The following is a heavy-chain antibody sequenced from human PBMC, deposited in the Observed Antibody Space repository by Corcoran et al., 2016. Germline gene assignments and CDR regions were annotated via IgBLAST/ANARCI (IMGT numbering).Heavy chain of an antibody. CDR1: GGSFSGYY. J-gene: IGHJ6*02. V-gene: IGHV4-34*01. D-gene: IGHD2-2*01. CDR3: ATTGGPANYYYYGMDV. CDR2: INHSGST. Sequence: QVQLQQWGAGLLKPSETLSLTCAVYGGSFSGYYWSWIRQPPGKGLEWIGEINHSGSTNYNPSLKSRVTISVDTSKNQFSLKLSSVTAADTAVYYCATTGGPANYYYYGMDVWGQGSTVTVSS.